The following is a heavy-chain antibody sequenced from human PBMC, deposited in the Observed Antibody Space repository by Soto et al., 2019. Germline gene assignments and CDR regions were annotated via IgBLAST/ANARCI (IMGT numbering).Heavy chain of an antibody. CDR1: GFTFSSYA. J-gene: IGHJ6*03. CDR3: AKDLHSGYDWDYYYYMDV. CDR2: ISGSGGST. D-gene: IGHD5-12*01. V-gene: IGHV3-23*01. Sequence: GSLRLSCAASGFTFSSYAMSWVRQAPGKGLEWVSAISGSGGSTYYADSVKGRFTISRDNSKNTLYLQMNSLRAEDTAVYYCAKDLHSGYDWDYYYYMDVWGKVTTVTVSS.